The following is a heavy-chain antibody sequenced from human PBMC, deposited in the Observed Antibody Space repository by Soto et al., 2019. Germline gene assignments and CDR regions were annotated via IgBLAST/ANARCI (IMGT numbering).Heavy chain of an antibody. Sequence: EVQLVETGGGLVQPGGSLRLSCAASGFTFRSHWMSWVRQAPGKGLEWVANIRQDGNEEQYLDSVKGRFTLSRDNAKNPRYLQTNGQRGEEKAVYYCAKAEGYSFDIRGQGTMVTVSS. D-gene: IGHD1-1*01. J-gene: IGHJ3*02. V-gene: IGHV3-7*01. CDR1: GFTFRSHW. CDR3: AKAEGYSFDI. CDR2: IRQDGNEE.